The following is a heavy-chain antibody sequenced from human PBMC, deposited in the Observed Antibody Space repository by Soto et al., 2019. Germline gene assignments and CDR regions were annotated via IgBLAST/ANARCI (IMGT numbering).Heavy chain of an antibody. D-gene: IGHD2-2*01. Sequence: QVQLVQSGAEVKKPGSSVKVSCKASGGTFSSYTISWVRQAPGQGLEWMGRIIPILGIANYAQKFQGRVTITADKSTSTADMELSSLRSEDTAVYYCARRAQSSTSCYGCSRDIWGQGTMVTVSS. CDR2: IIPILGIA. J-gene: IGHJ3*02. CDR3: ARRAQSSTSCYGCSRDI. CDR1: GGTFSSYT. V-gene: IGHV1-69*02.